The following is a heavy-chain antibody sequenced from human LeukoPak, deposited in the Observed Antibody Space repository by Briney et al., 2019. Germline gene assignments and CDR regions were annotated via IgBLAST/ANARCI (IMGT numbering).Heavy chain of an antibody. CDR3: AREDSSGYYFWFDP. Sequence: ASVKVSCKASGGTFSSYAISWVRQAPGQGLEWMGRIIPILGIANYAQKFQGRVTITADKSTSTAYMELSSLRSEDTAVYYCAREDSSGYYFWFDPWGQGTLVTVSS. CDR2: IIPILGIA. J-gene: IGHJ5*02. V-gene: IGHV1-69*04. D-gene: IGHD3-22*01. CDR1: GGTFSSYA.